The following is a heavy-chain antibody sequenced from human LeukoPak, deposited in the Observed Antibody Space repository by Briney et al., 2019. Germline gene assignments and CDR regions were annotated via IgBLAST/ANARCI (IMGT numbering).Heavy chain of an antibody. V-gene: IGHV3-11*01. CDR3: ARGKRRFDS. J-gene: IGHJ4*02. CDR2: MSKSGSSI. Sequence: GGSLRLSCAASGFTFSDYYMSWIRQAPGKGLEWVSYMSKSGSSIYYAASVKGRFTISRDNVNHSLFLQMNSLRAEDTAVYYCARGKRRFDSWGQGTLVTVSS. CDR1: GFTFSDYY.